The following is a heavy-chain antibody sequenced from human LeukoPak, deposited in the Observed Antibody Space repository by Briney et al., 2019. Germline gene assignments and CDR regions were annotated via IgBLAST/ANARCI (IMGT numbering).Heavy chain of an antibody. D-gene: IGHD6-13*01. Sequence: SETLSLTCTVSGGSISSGSYYWSWIRQPAGKGLEWIGRIYTSGSTNYNPSLKSRVTISVDTSKNQFSLKLSSVTAADTAVYYCARDSGSSSWAFDCWGQGTLVTVSS. CDR3: ARDSGSSSWAFDC. V-gene: IGHV4-61*02. CDR1: GGSISSGSYY. CDR2: IYTSGST. J-gene: IGHJ4*02.